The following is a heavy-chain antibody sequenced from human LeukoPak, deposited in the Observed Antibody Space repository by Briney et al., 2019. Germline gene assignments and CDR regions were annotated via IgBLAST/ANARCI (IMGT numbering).Heavy chain of an antibody. Sequence: GRSLRPSCAASGFTFSSYGMRWVRQAPGKGLEWVAVISYDGSNKYYADSVKGRFTISRDNSKNTLYLQMNSLRAEDTAVYYCAKVGGRGCSSTSCHDYWGQGTLVTVSS. CDR3: AKVGGRGCSSTSCHDY. J-gene: IGHJ4*02. V-gene: IGHV3-30*18. CDR2: ISYDGSNK. D-gene: IGHD2-2*01. CDR1: GFTFSSYG.